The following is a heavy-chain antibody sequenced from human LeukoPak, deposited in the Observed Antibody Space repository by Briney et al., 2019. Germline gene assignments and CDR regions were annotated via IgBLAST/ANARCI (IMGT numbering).Heavy chain of an antibody. V-gene: IGHV1-69*06. Sequence: SVKVSCKASGGTFSSYAISWVRQAPGQGLEWMGGIIPIFGTANYAQKFQGRVTITADKSTSTAHMELSSLRSEDTAVYYCASRAVAGTRLYWYFDLWGRGTLVTVSS. J-gene: IGHJ2*01. CDR2: IIPIFGTA. D-gene: IGHD6-19*01. CDR3: ASRAVAGTRLYWYFDL. CDR1: GGTFSSYA.